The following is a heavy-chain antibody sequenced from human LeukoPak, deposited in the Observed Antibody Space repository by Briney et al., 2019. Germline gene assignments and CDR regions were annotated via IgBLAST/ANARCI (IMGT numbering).Heavy chain of an antibody. D-gene: IGHD2-15*01. Sequence: EASVKVSCKASVGTFSSYAISWVRQAPGQGREWMGGIIPIFGTANYAQKFQGRVTITTDESTSTAHMELSSLRSEDTAVYYCAREGRYCSGGSCLNWFDPWGQGTLVTVSS. CDR2: IIPIFGTA. V-gene: IGHV1-69*05. CDR3: AREGRYCSGGSCLNWFDP. CDR1: VGTFSSYA. J-gene: IGHJ5*02.